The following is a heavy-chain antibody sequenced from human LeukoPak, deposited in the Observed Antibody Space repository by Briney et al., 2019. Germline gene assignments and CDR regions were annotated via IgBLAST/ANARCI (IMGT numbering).Heavy chain of an antibody. CDR2: ITGSGGST. Sequence: PGGSLRLSCAASGFTFSSYAMSWVRQAPGKGLEGVSAITGSGGSTYYADSVKGRFTISRDNSKNPLYLQMNSLRAEDTAVYYCAKAQRLLPTNNWFDPWGQGTLVTVSS. CDR3: AKAQRLLPTNNWFDP. CDR1: GFTFSSYA. V-gene: IGHV3-23*01. J-gene: IGHJ5*02. D-gene: IGHD2-15*01.